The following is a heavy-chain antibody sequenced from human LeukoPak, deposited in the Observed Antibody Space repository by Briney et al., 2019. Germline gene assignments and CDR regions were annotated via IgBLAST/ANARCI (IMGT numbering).Heavy chain of an antibody. CDR2: IYYSGST. Sequence: SETLSLTCAVSDYSIRSGGYSWNWIRQPPGKGLEWIGYIYYSGSTNYNPSLKSRVTISVDTSKNQFSLKLSSVTAADTAVYYCARDRDILTGYYTWGFDYWGQGTLVTVSS. CDR3: ARDRDILTGYYTWGFDY. D-gene: IGHD3-9*01. J-gene: IGHJ4*02. V-gene: IGHV4-61*08. CDR1: DYSIRSGGYS.